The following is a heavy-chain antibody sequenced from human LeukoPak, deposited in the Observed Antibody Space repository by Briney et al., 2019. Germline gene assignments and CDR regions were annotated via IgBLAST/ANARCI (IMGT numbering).Heavy chain of an antibody. Sequence: GGSLRLSCAASGFTVGDNYMTWVRQAPGKGLEWVSTIYLGSQGFYADSVKGRFTISSDNSKNTLYLQMNSLRAEDTAMYYCARDPRASSSWSYWGQGTLVTVSS. D-gene: IGHD6-13*01. J-gene: IGHJ4*02. CDR3: ARDPRASSSWSY. CDR1: GFTVGDNY. V-gene: IGHV3-53*01. CDR2: IYLGSQG.